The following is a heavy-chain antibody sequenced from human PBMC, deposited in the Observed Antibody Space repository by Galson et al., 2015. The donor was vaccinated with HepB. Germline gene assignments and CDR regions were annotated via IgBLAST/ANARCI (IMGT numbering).Heavy chain of an antibody. CDR1: KYTFSDYY. CDR3: ARLSSTYYSDAFDI. Sequence: SVKVSCKASKYTFSDYYLHWVRQAPGQGLEWMGWINPNSGDTNYAQNFQGRVTMTRDTSISTAYMQLSRLTSDDTAVYFCARLSSTYYSDAFDIWGQGTMVTVSS. V-gene: IGHV1-2*02. J-gene: IGHJ3*02. D-gene: IGHD3-22*01. CDR2: INPNSGDT.